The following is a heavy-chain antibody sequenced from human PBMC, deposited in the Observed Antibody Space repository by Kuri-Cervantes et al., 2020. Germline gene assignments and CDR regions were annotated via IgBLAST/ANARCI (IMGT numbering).Heavy chain of an antibody. CDR2: INAGNGNT. V-gene: IGHV1-3*01. CDR1: GYTFTSYA. D-gene: IGHD3/OR15-3a*01. CDR3: AREGDWGRGSNPFDY. J-gene: IGHJ4*02. Sequence: ASVKVSCKASGYTFTSYAMHWVRQAPGQRLEWMGWINAGNGNTKYSQKFQGRVTITRDTSASTAYMELSSLRSEDTAVYYCAREGDWGRGSNPFDYWGQGTLVTVSS.